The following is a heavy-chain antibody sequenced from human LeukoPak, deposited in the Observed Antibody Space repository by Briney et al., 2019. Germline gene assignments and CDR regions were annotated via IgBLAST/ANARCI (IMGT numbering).Heavy chain of an antibody. V-gene: IGHV3-9*01. J-gene: IGHJ4*02. Sequence: PGRSLRLSCAASGFTFDDYAMHWVRQAPGKGLEWVSGISWNSGDIGYADSAKGRFTISRDNAKNSLYLQMNSLRDEDTAVYYCVREGLECSGSSCQRAAFDYWGQGTLVTVSS. D-gene: IGHD2-2*01. CDR3: VREGLECSGSSCQRAAFDY. CDR1: GFTFDDYA. CDR2: ISWNSGDI.